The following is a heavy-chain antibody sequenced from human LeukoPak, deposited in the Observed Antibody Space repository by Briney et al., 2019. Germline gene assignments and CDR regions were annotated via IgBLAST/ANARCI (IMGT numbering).Heavy chain of an antibody. CDR3: ARGLIWNYPEWFDP. D-gene: IGHD1-7*01. V-gene: IGHV3-21*01. CDR2: ISSSSSYI. J-gene: IGHJ5*02. CDR1: GFTFSSYS. Sequence: GGSLRLSCAASGFTFSSYSMNWVRQAPGKGLEWVSSISSSSSYIYYADSVKGRFTISRDNAKNSLYLQMNSLRAEDTAVYYCARGLIWNYPEWFDPWGQGALVTVSS.